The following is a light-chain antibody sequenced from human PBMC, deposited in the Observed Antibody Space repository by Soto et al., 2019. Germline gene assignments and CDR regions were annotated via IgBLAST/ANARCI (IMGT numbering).Light chain of an antibody. CDR1: SSNLGKNL. J-gene: IGLJ3*02. V-gene: IGLV1-47*02. Sequence: QPVPTQPPSASGTPGQRVTISCSGSSSNLGKNLVYWYQQLPGTAPKLLIYNNDQRPSGVPDRFSGSKSGTSASLAISGLRSEDEADYYCAAWDDRPSGRVFGGGTKLTVL. CDR3: AAWDDRPSGRV. CDR2: NND.